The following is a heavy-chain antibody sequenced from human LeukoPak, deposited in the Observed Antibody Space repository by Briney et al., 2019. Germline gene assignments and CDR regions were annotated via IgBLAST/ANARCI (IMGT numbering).Heavy chain of an antibody. Sequence: PSETLSLTCTVSGGSISSSSYYWGWIRQPPGKGLEWIGSIHYSGSTYYNPSLKSRVTISVDTSKNQFSLKLSSVTAADTAAYYCARGPLDYYDSRDYFDYWGQGTLVTVSS. CDR1: GGSISSSSYY. V-gene: IGHV4-39*01. CDR2: IHYSGST. J-gene: IGHJ4*02. CDR3: ARGPLDYYDSRDYFDY. D-gene: IGHD3-22*01.